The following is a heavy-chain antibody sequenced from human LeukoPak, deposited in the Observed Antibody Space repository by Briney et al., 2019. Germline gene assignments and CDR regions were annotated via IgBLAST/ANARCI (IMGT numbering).Heavy chain of an antibody. CDR1: GFTFSSYW. CDR2: IKKDGSEK. Sequence: PGGSLRLSCAASGFTFSSYWMSWVRQAPGKGLEWVANIKKDGSEKYYVDSVKGRFTISRDNAKKSLYLQMNSLRAEDTAVYYCARDSALIYGGSDYWGQGTLVTVSS. J-gene: IGHJ4*02. CDR3: ARDSALIYGGSDY. D-gene: IGHD4-23*01. V-gene: IGHV3-7*01.